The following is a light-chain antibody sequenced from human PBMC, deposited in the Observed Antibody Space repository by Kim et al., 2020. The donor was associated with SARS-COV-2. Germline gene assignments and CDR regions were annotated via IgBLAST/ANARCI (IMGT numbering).Light chain of an antibody. Sequence: SYELTQPPSVSVSPGQTASITCSGDKLGDKYACWYQQKPGQSPVLVIYEDTQRPSGIPERFSGSKSGDTATLTIGGTQAMDEADYYCQAWDSTTVIFGGDTQLTVL. V-gene: IGLV3-1*01. CDR1: KLGDKY. J-gene: IGLJ7*01. CDR2: EDT. CDR3: QAWDSTTVI.